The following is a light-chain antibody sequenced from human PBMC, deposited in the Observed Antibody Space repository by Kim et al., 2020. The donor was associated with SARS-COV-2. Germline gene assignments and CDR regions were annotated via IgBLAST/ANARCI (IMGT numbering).Light chain of an antibody. V-gene: IGLV1-44*01. CDR3: AAWDDSLNGPV. Sequence: ELTQPPSPSGTPGQRVTIPCSGSRSNIGSNTVNWYQQLPGTAPKLLIYSDNQRPSGVPDRFSGSKSGTSASLAISGLQSEDEADYYCAAWDDSLNGPVFGGGTQLTVL. CDR2: SDN. J-gene: IGLJ3*02. CDR1: RSNIGSNT.